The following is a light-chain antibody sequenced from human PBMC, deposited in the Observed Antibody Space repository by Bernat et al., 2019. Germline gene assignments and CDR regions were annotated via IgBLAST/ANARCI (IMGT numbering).Light chain of an antibody. CDR2: KAS. CDR1: QSISSW. J-gene: IGKJ3*01. Sequence: DIQMTQSPSTLSASVGDRVTITCRASQSISSWLAWYQQKPGKAPKLLIYKASSLESGVPSRFSGSGSGTEFTLTISSLQPDDFATNYCQQYNSYSSFGPGCKVDI. CDR3: QQYNSYSS. V-gene: IGKV1-5*03.